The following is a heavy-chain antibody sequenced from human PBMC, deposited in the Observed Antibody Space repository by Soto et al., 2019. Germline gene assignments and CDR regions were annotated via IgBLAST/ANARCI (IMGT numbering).Heavy chain of an antibody. CDR2: ISSSSSYI. Sequence: GGSLRLSCAASGFTFSNYEMHWVRQAPGKGLEWVSSISSSSSYIYYADSVKGRFTISRDNAKNSLYLQMNSLRAEDTAVYYCARDVRPTRKSSSGAYWGQGTLVTVSS. J-gene: IGHJ4*02. CDR1: GFTFSNYE. V-gene: IGHV3-21*01. CDR3: ARDVRPTRKSSSGAY. D-gene: IGHD6-6*01.